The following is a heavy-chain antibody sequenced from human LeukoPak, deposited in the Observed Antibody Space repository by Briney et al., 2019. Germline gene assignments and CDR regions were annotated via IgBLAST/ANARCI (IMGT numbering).Heavy chain of an antibody. CDR2: INHSGST. Sequence: SETLSLTCAVYGGSFSGYYWSWIRQPPGKGLEWIGEINHSGSTNYNPPLKSRVTISVDTSKNQFSLKLSSVTAADTAVYYCARVQASSSWYPSWGQGTLVTVSS. J-gene: IGHJ5*02. CDR1: GGSFSGYY. CDR3: ARVQASSSWYPS. D-gene: IGHD6-13*01. V-gene: IGHV4-34*01.